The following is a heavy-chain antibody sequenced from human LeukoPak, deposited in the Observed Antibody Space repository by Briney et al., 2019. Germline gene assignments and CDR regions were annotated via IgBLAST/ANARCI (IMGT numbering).Heavy chain of an antibody. J-gene: IGHJ4*02. CDR2: IYPGDSDT. V-gene: IGHV5-51*01. CDR1: GYSFTNYW. Sequence: GESLKISCKGSGYSFTNYWIGWVRQMPGKGLELMGIIYPGDSDTTFSPSFQGQVTISADKSISTAYLQWSSLKASDTAMYYRARRMVRGVITSPFDSWGQGTLVSVSS. D-gene: IGHD3-10*01. CDR3: ARRMVRGVITSPFDS.